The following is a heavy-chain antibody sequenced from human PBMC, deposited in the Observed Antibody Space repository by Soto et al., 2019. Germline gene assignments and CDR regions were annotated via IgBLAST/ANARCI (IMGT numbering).Heavy chain of an antibody. D-gene: IGHD3-16*02. CDR3: ARGAPIMITFGGVIVIHPFDY. CDR2: INPNSGGT. J-gene: IGHJ4*02. CDR1: GYTFTGYY. V-gene: IGHV1-2*04. Sequence: ASVKVSCKAFGYTFTGYYMHWVRQAPGQGLEWMGWINPNSGGTNYAQKFQGWVTMTRDTSISTAYMELSRLRSDDTAVYYCARGAPIMITFGGVIVIHPFDYWGQGTLVTVSS.